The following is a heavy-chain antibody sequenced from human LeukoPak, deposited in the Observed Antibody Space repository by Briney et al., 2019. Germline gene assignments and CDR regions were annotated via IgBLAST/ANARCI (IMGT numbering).Heavy chain of an antibody. CDR1: GYTFTSYD. CDR2: MNPNSGNT. V-gene: IGHV1-8*03. CDR3: ARGSLGTDQAAIPFDY. D-gene: IGHD2-21*02. Sequence: ASVKVSCKASGYTFTSYDINWVRQATGQGLEWMGWMNPNSGNTGYAQKFQGRVTITRNTSISTAYMELSSLRCEDTAVYYCARGSLGTDQAAIPFDYWGQGTLVTVSS. J-gene: IGHJ4*02.